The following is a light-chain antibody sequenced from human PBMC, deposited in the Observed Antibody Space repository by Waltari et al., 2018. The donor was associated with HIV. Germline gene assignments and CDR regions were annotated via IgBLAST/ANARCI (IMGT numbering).Light chain of an antibody. Sequence: QSVLTQPPSASGTPGQRVTISCSGSSSNIGSTSVDWYQQLPGTAPKLLIHTTIRRPSRVPDRFSGSKSGTSASLAISGLQSEDEADYYCATWDDSLNAWVLGGGTKLTAL. J-gene: IGLJ3*02. CDR2: TTI. CDR3: ATWDDSLNAWV. V-gene: IGLV1-44*01. CDR1: SSNIGSTS.